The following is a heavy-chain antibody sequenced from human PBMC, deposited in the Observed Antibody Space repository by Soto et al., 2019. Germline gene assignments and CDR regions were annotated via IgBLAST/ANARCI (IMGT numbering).Heavy chain of an antibody. Sequence: GGSLRLSCAASGFTFSSYAMHWVRQAPGKGVEGVAVISYDGSNKYYEDSVKGRFTISRDNSKNKLYLQMNSLRAEDTAVYYCARDAVVDYYEQTPAIDTLCQGTTVTVAS. D-gene: IGHD3-22*01. CDR2: ISYDGSNK. J-gene: IGHJ3*02. CDR3: ARDAVVDYYEQTPAIDT. CDR1: GFTFSSYA. V-gene: IGHV3-30-3*01.